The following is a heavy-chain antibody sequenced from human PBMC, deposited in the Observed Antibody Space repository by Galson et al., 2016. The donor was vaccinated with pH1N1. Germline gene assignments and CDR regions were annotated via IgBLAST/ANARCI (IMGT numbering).Heavy chain of an antibody. CDR3: AKDQRSGWSVVGGFMDH. CDR2: ISGGGTI. V-gene: IGHV3-23*01. Sequence: SLRLSCAVSGFTFRSYAMNWVRQAPGKGPEWVSVISGGGTIHYADSVRGRFTISRDNSNNTVYLQMNSLRAEDTGVYYCAKDQRSGWSVVGGFMDHWGQGTLVTVSS. D-gene: IGHD6-19*01. CDR1: GFTFRSYA. J-gene: IGHJ4*02.